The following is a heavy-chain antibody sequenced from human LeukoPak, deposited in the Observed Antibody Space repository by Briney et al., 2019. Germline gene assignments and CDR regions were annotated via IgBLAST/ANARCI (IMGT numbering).Heavy chain of an antibody. V-gene: IGHV4-39*07. CDR3: AGGRITMFRRFDY. CDR1: GGSISSSSYY. J-gene: IGHJ4*02. Sequence: PSETLSLTCTVSGGSISSSSYYWGWIRQPPGKGLEWIGSIYYSGSTYYNPSLKSRVTISVDTSKNQFSLKLSSVTAADTAVYYCAGGRITMFRRFDYWGQGTLVTVSS. CDR2: IYYSGST. D-gene: IGHD3-10*02.